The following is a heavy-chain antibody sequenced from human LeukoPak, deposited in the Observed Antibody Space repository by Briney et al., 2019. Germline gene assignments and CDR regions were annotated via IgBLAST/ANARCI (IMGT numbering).Heavy chain of an antibody. CDR1: GYTLTELS. Sequence: ASVKVSCKVYGYTLTELSMHWVRQAPGKGLEGMGGFDPEYGETIYAQKFQGRVTMTEDKSTDTAYMELSSLRSEDTAVYYCATVQKQDYDTRPYYDHWGQGTLVTVSS. V-gene: IGHV1-24*01. J-gene: IGHJ4*02. CDR3: ATVQKQDYDTRPYYDH. D-gene: IGHD3-22*01. CDR2: FDPEYGET.